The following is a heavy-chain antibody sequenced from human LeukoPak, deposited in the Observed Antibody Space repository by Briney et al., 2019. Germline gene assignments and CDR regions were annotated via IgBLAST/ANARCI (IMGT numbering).Heavy chain of an antibody. D-gene: IGHD3-22*01. CDR2: INTDGSNT. Sequence: GGSLRLSCAASGFTFSSNWKHWVGQAPGKGLVWVARINTDGSNTNYADSVKGRFTISRDNAKNTLYLQMNSLRAEDTAVYYCATYYYDSSGYAYDAFDIWGQGTMVTVSS. V-gene: IGHV3-74*01. J-gene: IGHJ3*02. CDR3: ATYYYDSSGYAYDAFDI. CDR1: GFTFSSNW.